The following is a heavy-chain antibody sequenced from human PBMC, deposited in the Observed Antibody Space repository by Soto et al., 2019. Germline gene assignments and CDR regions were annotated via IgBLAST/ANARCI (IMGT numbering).Heavy chain of an antibody. V-gene: IGHV3-21*01. CDR3: ARDLGVALATLTLDS. CDR2: ITTSSSFR. D-gene: IGHD2-15*01. J-gene: IGHJ4*02. CDR1: GFSLYNYA. Sequence: GGSLRLSCAASGFSLYNYAMDWIRQAPGKGLEWVADITTSSSFRFYADSVKSRFTISRDDARNSLYLQMNSLRVEDTGVYYCARDLGVALATLTLDSWGQGTLVTVSS.